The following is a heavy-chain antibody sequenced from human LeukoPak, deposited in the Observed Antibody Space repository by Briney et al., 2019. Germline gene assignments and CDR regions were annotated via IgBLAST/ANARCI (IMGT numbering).Heavy chain of an antibody. CDR3: TRGGVMNFGERAPRPWFDP. V-gene: IGHV1-2*02. CDR2: INPNSGGT. Sequence: ASVKVSCKVSGYNFTDYYMHWVRQDPGQGLEWMGWINPNSGGTSSAQKFQGRVTMIRDTSISTAYMELRRLSSDDTALYYCTRGGVMNFGERAPRPWFDPWGQGTLVTVSS. D-gene: IGHD3-10*01. J-gene: IGHJ5*02. CDR1: GYNFTDYY.